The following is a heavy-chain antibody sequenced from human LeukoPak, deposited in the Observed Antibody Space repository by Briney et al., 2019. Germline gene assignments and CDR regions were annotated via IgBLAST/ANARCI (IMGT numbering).Heavy chain of an antibody. CDR2: IYYSGGT. V-gene: IGHV4-39*07. J-gene: IGHJ3*02. CDR1: GGSLSSSSYY. CDR3: ARRGVRGSSTTLGAFDI. D-gene: IGHD2-2*01. Sequence: SETLSLTCTVSGGSLSSSSYYWGWLRQPPGKGLEWIGSIYYSGGTYYNPSLKSRVTISVDTSKNQFSLKLSSVTAADTAVYYCARRGVRGSSTTLGAFDIWGQGKMVTVSS.